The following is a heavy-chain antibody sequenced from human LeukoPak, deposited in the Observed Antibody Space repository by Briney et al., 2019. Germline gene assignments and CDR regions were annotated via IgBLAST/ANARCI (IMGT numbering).Heavy chain of an antibody. J-gene: IGHJ5*02. CDR3: ARGGYSYGPGTSRGKNWFDP. D-gene: IGHD5-18*01. CDR1: GGSFSGYY. CDR2: INHSGST. Sequence: TSETLSLTCAVYGGSFSGYYWSWIRQPPGKGLEWIGGINHSGSTNYNPSLKSRVTISVDTSKNQFSLKLSSVTAADTAVYYCARGGYSYGPGTSRGKNWFDPWGQGTLVTVSS. V-gene: IGHV4-34*01.